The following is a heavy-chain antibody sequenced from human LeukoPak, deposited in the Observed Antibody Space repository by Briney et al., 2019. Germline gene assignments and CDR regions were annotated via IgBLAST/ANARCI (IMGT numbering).Heavy chain of an antibody. CDR2: IYYSGST. V-gene: IGHV4-39*01. D-gene: IGHD6-19*01. CDR3: ARQKGYSSGWYFDY. J-gene: IGHJ4*02. CDR1: GGSISSSSYY. Sequence: SETLSLTCTVSGGSISSSSYYWGWIRQPPGKGLEGIGSIYYSGSTYYNPSLKSRVTISVDTSKNQFSLKLSSVTAADTAVYYCARQKGYSSGWYFDYWGQGTLVTVSS.